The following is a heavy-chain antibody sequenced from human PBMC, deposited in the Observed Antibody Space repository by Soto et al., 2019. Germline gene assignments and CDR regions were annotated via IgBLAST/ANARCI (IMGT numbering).Heavy chain of an antibody. J-gene: IGHJ6*02. CDR3: ATSGECGGDCSVYGMDV. V-gene: IGHV1-18*04. D-gene: IGHD2-21*02. CDR1: GYTFTSYG. CDR2: ISAYNGNT. Sequence: GASVKVSCKASGYTFTSYGISWVRQAPGQGLEWMGWISAYNGNTNYAQKLQGRVTMTTDTSTSTAYMELRSLRSDDTAEYYCATSGECGGDCSVYGMDVWGQGTTVTVSS.